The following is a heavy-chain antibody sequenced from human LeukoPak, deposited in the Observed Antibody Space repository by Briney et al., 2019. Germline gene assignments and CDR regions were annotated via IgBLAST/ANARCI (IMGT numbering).Heavy chain of an antibody. CDR1: GFTFSSYA. Sequence: PGRSLRLSCAASGFTFSSYAMNWVRQAPGMGLEWVSSISDSSYYIYYADSVRGRFTVSRDNAKNSLYLQMNGLRAEDTAVYYCARRKDVVVVPGTMGYYLDVWGKGTTVTVSS. D-gene: IGHD2-2*01. CDR3: ARRKDVVVVPGTMGYYLDV. V-gene: IGHV3-21*01. J-gene: IGHJ6*03. CDR2: ISDSSYYI.